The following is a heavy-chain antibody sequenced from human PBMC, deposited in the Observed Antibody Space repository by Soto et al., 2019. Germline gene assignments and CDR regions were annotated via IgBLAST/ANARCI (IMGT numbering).Heavy chain of an antibody. J-gene: IGHJ4*02. Sequence: QVQLVESGGGVFQPGRSLRLSCAASGFTFSSYAMHWVRQAPGKGLEWVAVISYDGSNKYYADSVKGRFTISRDNSKNTLYLQMNSLRAEDTAVYYCARDPPVSWTFDYWGQGTLVTVSS. CDR3: ARDPPVSWTFDY. D-gene: IGHD1-1*01. CDR1: GFTFSSYA. V-gene: IGHV3-30-3*01. CDR2: ISYDGSNK.